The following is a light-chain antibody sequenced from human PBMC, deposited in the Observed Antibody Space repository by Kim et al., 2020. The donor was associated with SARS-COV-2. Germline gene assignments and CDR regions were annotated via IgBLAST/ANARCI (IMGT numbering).Light chain of an antibody. CDR1: QSVSSY. CDR3: QQRSNWSYT. V-gene: IGKV3-11*01. Sequence: EIVFTQSPATLSLSPGERATLSCRASQSVSSYLAWYQQKPGQAPRLLIYDASNRATGIPARFSGSGSGTDFTLTISSLEPEDFAVYYCQQRSNWSYTFGQGTKLEI. J-gene: IGKJ2*01. CDR2: DAS.